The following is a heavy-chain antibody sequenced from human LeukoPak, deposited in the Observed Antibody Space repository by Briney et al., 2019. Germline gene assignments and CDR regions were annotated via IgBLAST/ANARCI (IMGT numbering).Heavy chain of an antibody. CDR3: ARWHSHGRYFDY. Sequence: PSETLSLTCSVSGSSITNYCWNWIRQPPGRGPEWIGYNCDSDNTDYNPSLKSRVTISLDTSKSHFSLKLTSATAADTALYYCARWHSHGRYFDYWGQGALVTVSS. D-gene: IGHD2-21*01. V-gene: IGHV4-59*01. CDR2: NCDSDNT. CDR1: GSSITNYC. J-gene: IGHJ4*02.